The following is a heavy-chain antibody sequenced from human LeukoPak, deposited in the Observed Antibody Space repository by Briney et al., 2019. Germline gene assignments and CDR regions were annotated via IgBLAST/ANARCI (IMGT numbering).Heavy chain of an antibody. Sequence: AASVKVSCKASGYSFTTYDVNWVRQATGQGLEWMGWMNPNSGNTGYAQKFQGRVTMTRNTSISTAYMDLSSLRSEDTAVYYCARGHGDFWSGFSDFGLDVWGQGTTVTVSS. CDR3: ARGHGDFWSGFSDFGLDV. CDR2: MNPNSGNT. CDR1: GYSFTTYD. V-gene: IGHV1-8*01. J-gene: IGHJ6*02. D-gene: IGHD3-3*01.